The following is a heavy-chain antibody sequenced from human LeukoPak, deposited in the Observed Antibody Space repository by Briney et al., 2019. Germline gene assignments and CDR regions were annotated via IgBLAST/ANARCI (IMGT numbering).Heavy chain of an antibody. D-gene: IGHD1-26*01. CDR1: GFTFSSYW. Sequence: GGSLRLSCAASGFTFSSYWMSWVRQAPGKGLEWVANIKHDGTEKYYVDSVKGRFTLSRDNAKNSLFLQMNSLRAEDTAVYYCARETRRELFDYWGQGILVTVSS. CDR3: ARETRRELFDY. V-gene: IGHV3-7*04. CDR2: IKHDGTEK. J-gene: IGHJ4*02.